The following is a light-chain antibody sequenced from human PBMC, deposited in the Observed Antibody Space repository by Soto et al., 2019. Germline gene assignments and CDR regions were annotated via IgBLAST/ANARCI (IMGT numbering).Light chain of an antibody. V-gene: IGKV1-9*01. CDR2: AAS. CDR1: QGISSY. Sequence: DIQLTQSPSFLSASVGDRVTITCRASQGISSYLAWYQQKPRKAPKLLIYAASTLQSGVPSRFSGSRSGTEFALTISSLQPEDFATYYCKQINRYPPGVTFGGGTKVEIK. J-gene: IGKJ4*01. CDR3: KQINRYPPGVT.